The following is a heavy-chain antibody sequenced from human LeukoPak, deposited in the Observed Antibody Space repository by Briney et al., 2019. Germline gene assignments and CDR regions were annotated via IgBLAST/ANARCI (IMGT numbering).Heavy chain of an antibody. CDR1: GFTFSSYG. Sequence: QTGGSLRLSCAASGFTFSSYGMHWVRQAPGKGLEWVAFIRYDGSNKYYADSVKGRFTISRDNSKNTLYLQMNSLRAEDTAVHYCAKDSLYSSGSDYWGQGTLVTVSS. J-gene: IGHJ4*02. CDR2: IRYDGSNK. CDR3: AKDSLYSSGSDY. D-gene: IGHD6-19*01. V-gene: IGHV3-30*02.